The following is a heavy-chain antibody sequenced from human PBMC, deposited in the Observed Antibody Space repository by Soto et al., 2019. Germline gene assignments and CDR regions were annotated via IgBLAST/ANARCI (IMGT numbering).Heavy chain of an antibody. CDR1: GFTFSTYG. D-gene: IGHD4-4*01. Sequence: GGSLRLSCAASGFTFSTYGMHWVRQAPGKGLEWVALISNDGIYKTYTDSVKGRFTLSRDDSKNTLYLHMNSLRPDDTAVYYCTKDRMPTVGVTFESWGQGTPVTVSS. CDR2: ISNDGIYK. CDR3: TKDRMPTVGVTFES. V-gene: IGHV3-30*18. J-gene: IGHJ4*02.